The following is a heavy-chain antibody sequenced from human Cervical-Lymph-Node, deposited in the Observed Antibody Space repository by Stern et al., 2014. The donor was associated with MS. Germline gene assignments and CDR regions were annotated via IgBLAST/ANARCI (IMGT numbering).Heavy chain of an antibody. J-gene: IGHJ4*02. CDR3: ARSPPYYEFWNDYYYFDY. Sequence: HVTLKESGPALVKPTQTLTLTCTFSGFSLSTSGMRVSWIRQPPGKALEWLARLAWDDDKFYSTSLKTRLTISKDTSKNQVVLTMTNMDPVDTATYYCARSPPYYEFWNDYYYFDYWGQGTLVAVSS. CDR2: LAWDDDK. D-gene: IGHD3-3*01. V-gene: IGHV2-70*04. CDR1: GFSLSTSGMR.